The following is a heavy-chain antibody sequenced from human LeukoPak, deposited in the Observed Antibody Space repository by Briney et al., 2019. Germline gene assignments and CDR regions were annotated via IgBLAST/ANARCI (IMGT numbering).Heavy chain of an antibody. CDR1: GYTFTSYY. D-gene: IGHD3-22*01. Sequence: VASVKVSCKASGYTFTSYYMHWVRQAPGQGLEWMGIINPSGGSTSYAQKFQGRVTMTRGTSTSTVYMELSSLRSEDTAVYYCARAQRSGYEDHWGLGTLVTVSS. CDR3: ARAQRSGYEDH. V-gene: IGHV1-46*01. CDR2: INPSGGST. J-gene: IGHJ4*02.